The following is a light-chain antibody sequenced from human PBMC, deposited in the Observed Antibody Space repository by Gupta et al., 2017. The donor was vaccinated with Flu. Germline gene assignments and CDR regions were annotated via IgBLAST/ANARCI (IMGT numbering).Light chain of an antibody. CDR1: SSNVGSNA. CDR2: DNN. CDR3: AAWDDSLNGHYV. V-gene: IGLV1-44*01. Sequence: QSVLAQPPSASGTPGQRVTISCSGSSSNVGSNAVHWYQQVPGTAPNLLIYDNNQRPSGVPDRCSGAKSGTSASLAISGLQSEDEADYYCAAWDDSLNGHYVFGTGTEVTVL. J-gene: IGLJ1*01.